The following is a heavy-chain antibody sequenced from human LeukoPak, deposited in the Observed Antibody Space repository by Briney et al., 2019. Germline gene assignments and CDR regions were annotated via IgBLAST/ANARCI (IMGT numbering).Heavy chain of an antibody. CDR3: AKSSDYNWNYIDY. Sequence: PGGSLRLSCAASGFTLSSYAMSWVRQAPGTGLEWVSTIAGNTGSTYYADSVKGRFTISRDNSKNTLYLQVKSQRAEDTAVYYCAKSSDYNWNYIDYWGQGTQVTVSS. J-gene: IGHJ4*02. V-gene: IGHV3-23*01. CDR1: GFTLSSYA. D-gene: IGHD1-20*01. CDR2: IAGNTGST.